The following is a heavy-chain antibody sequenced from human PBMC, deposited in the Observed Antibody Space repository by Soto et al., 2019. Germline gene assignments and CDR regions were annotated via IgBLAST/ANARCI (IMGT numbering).Heavy chain of an antibody. CDR3: ARGRMAGGYYYYMDA. V-gene: IGHV4-34*01. Sequence: PSETLSLTCAVYGGSFSGYYWSWIRQPPGKGLEWIGEINHSGSTNYNPSLKSRVTISVDTSKNLFSLKLSSVTAADTAVYYCARGRMAGGYYYYMDAWGKGTTVTVSS. CDR2: INHSGST. CDR1: GGSFSGYY. J-gene: IGHJ6*03. D-gene: IGHD3-10*01.